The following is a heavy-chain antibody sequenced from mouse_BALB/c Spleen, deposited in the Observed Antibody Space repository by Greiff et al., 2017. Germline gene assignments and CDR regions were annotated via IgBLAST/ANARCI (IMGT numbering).Heavy chain of an antibody. V-gene: IGHV1-18*01. D-gene: IGHD1-1*01. Sequence: VQLQESGPELVKPGASMKISCKASGYSFTGYTMNWVKQSHGKNLEWIGLINPYNGGTSYNQKFKGKATLTVDKSSSTAYMELLSLTSEDSAVYYCARGNPLYYYGSSPYFDYWGQGTTLTVSS. CDR1: GYSFTGYT. CDR3: ARGNPLYYYGSSPYFDY. CDR2: INPYNGGT. J-gene: IGHJ2*01.